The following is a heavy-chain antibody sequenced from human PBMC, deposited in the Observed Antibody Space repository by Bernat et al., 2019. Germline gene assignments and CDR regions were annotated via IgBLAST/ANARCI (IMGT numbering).Heavy chain of an antibody. CDR3: AREVSSGWNFDY. D-gene: IGHD6-19*01. J-gene: IGHJ4*02. V-gene: IGHV3-33*01. Sequence: QVQLVESGGGVVQPGRSLRLPCAASGFTFSSYGMHWVRQAPGKGLEWVAPIWYDGSNKYYADSVKGRFTISRDNSKNTLYLQMNSLRAEDTAVYYCAREVSSGWNFDYWGQGTLVTVSS. CDR2: IWYDGSNK. CDR1: GFTFSSYG.